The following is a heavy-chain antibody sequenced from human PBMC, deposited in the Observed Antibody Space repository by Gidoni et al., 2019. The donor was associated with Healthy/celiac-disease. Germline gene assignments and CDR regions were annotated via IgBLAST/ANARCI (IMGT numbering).Heavy chain of an antibody. CDR1: GFTVSSNY. CDR3: ARDGLGLYGFDY. D-gene: IGHD3-10*01. V-gene: IGHV3-66*01. CDR2: IYSGGST. Sequence: EVQLLESGGGLVQPGGSLRLSCAASGFTVSSNYMSWVRQAPGKGLEWVSVIYSGGSTDYADSVKGRFTISRDNSKNTLYLQMNSLRDEDTAVYYCARDGLGLYGFDYWGQGTLVTVSS. J-gene: IGHJ4*02.